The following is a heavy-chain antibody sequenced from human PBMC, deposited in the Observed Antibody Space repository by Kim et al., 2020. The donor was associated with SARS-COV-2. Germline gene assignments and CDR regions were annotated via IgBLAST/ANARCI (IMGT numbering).Heavy chain of an antibody. D-gene: IGHD2-2*01. Sequence: SETLSLTCAVYGGSFSGYYWSWIRQPPGKGLEWIGEINHSGSTNYNPSLKSRVTISVDTSKNQFSLKLSSVTAADTAVYYCARAHQKSSSTSFDYWGQG. V-gene: IGHV4-34*01. J-gene: IGHJ4*02. CDR1: GGSFSGYY. CDR2: INHSGST. CDR3: ARAHQKSSSTSFDY.